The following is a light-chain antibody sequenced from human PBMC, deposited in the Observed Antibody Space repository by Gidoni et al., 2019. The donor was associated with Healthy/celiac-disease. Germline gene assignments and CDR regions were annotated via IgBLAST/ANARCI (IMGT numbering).Light chain of an antibody. J-gene: IGKJ1*01. V-gene: IGKV3-15*01. Sequence: EILLPQSPAPLSVSPGERATLSCRASQSVSSDLAWYQQKPGQAPRPLIYGASTRATGIPARFSGSGSGTEFTLTISSLQSEDFAVYYCQQYNNWPPTFGQGTKVEIK. CDR2: GAS. CDR1: QSVSSD. CDR3: QQYNNWPPT.